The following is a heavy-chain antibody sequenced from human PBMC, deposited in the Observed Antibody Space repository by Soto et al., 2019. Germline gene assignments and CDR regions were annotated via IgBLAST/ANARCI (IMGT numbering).Heavy chain of an antibody. D-gene: IGHD5-12*01. J-gene: IGHJ4*02. CDR2: IYYSGST. CDR3: ARWATAVATLDY. CDR1: DGSISNGGSY. Sequence: QVQLQESGPGLVKPSQTLSLNCTVSDGSISNGGSYWTWIRQHPGKGLEWIGYIYYSGSTYYNPSLKSRTTISVDTSNNQCSLKLSSVTAADTAVYYCARWATAVATLDYWGQGTLVTVSS. V-gene: IGHV4-31*03.